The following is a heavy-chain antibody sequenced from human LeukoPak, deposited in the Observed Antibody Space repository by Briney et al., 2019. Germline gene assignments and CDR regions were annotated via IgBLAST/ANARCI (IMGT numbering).Heavy chain of an antibody. V-gene: IGHV4-61*08. CDR2: IYYSGST. D-gene: IGHD2/OR15-2a*01. Sequence: PSETLSLTCAVSGGSISSGGYSWSWIRQPPGKGLEWIGYIYYSGSTNYNPSLKSRVTISVDTSKNQFSLKLSSVTAADTAVYYCARVYYSKLDYWGQGTLVTVSS. J-gene: IGHJ4*02. CDR3: ARVYYSKLDY. CDR1: GGSISSGGYS.